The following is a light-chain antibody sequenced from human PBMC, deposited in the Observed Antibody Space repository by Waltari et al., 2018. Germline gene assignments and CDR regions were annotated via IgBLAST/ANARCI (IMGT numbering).Light chain of an antibody. CDR1: GSHIGADCD. CDR3: QSYDSTLRTWV. J-gene: IGLJ3*02. V-gene: IGLV1-40*02. CDR2: QNS. Sequence: QSVLTQPPSVSGAPGQRVTVSCIDPGSHIGADCDVHWYQQIPGTAPKLVIYQNSKRPSGVPERFSGSKSGTSASLTITELQADDEADYYCQSYDSTLRTWVFGGGTRLTVL.